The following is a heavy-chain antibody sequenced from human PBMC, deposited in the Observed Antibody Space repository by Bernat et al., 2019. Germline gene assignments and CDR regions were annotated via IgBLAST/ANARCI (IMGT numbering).Heavy chain of an antibody. CDR2: INPNSGGT. V-gene: IGHV1-2*02. Sequence: QVQLVQSGAEVKKPVASVKVSCKASGYTFTGYYMHWVRQAPGQGLEWMGWINPNSGGTNYAQKFQGRVTMTRDTSINTAYMELSRLRSDDTAVYYCARESEMATTVGWFDPWGQGTLVTVSS. D-gene: IGHD5-24*01. CDR3: ARESEMATTVGWFDP. J-gene: IGHJ5*02. CDR1: GYTFTGYY.